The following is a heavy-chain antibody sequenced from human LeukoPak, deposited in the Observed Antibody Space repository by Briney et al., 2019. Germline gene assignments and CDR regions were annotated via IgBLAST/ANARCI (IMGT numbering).Heavy chain of an antibody. D-gene: IGHD3-3*01. J-gene: IGHJ6*03. CDR3: ARGVRYYYYYYYMDV. Sequence: ASVKVSCKASGYTFTSYDINWVRQATGQGLEWMGWMNPNSGNTGYAQKFQGRVTITRNTSISTAYMELSSLRSEDTAVYYCARGVRYYYYYYYMDVWGKGTTVTASS. CDR1: GYTFTSYD. V-gene: IGHV1-8*03. CDR2: MNPNSGNT.